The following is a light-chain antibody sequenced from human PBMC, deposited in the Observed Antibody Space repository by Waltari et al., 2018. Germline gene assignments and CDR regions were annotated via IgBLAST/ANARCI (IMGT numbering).Light chain of an antibody. CDR3: QHYGSSLFT. V-gene: IGKV3-20*01. J-gene: IGKJ3*01. CDR2: GAS. Sequence: IVLTQSPGTLSLSPGERATLSCRASQSVSTIHLKWYQRKPGQAPRLLIYGASSRAAGIPDRFSGSGYGRDFTLTISRLEPEDFAVYYCQHYGSSLFTFGPGTKVESK. CDR1: QSVSTIH.